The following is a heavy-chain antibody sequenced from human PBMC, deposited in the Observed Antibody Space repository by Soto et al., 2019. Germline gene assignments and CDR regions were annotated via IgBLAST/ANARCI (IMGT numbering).Heavy chain of an antibody. J-gene: IGHJ5*02. D-gene: IGHD6-25*01. CDR3: ARDPRTPRLAGNWFDP. CDR2: IIPIFGTA. Sequence: QVQLVQSGAEVKKPGSSVNVSCKASGGTFSSYAISWVRQAPGQGLEWMGGIIPIFGTANYAQKFQGRVTITADESTSTAYMELSSLRSEDTAVYYCARDPRTPRLAGNWFDPWGQGTLVTVSS. CDR1: GGTFSSYA. V-gene: IGHV1-69*01.